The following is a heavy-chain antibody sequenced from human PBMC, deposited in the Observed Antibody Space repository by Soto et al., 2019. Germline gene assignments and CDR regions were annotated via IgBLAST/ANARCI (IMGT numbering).Heavy chain of an antibody. CDR2: IIPIFGTA. CDR1: GGTFSSYA. J-gene: IGHJ4*02. Sequence: QVQLVQSGAEVKKPGSSVKVSCKASGGTFSSYAISWVRQAPGQGLEWMGWIIPIFGTANYAQKFQGRVTITANKSTSTAYMELSSLRSEDTAVYYCARVGYYDSSGYYYSLHYWGQGTLVTVSS. CDR3: ARVGYYDSSGYYYSLHY. D-gene: IGHD3-22*01. V-gene: IGHV1-69*06.